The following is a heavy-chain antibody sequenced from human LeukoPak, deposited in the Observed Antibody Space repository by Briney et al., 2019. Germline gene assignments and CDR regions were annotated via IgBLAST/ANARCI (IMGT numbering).Heavy chain of an antibody. Sequence: SETLSLTCTVSGGSISSYYWSWIRQPPVKGLEWIGYIYYTGSTSSNPSLKSRVTISVDTSKNQFSLKLTSVTAADTAVYYCARGTTVVSVDYWGQGTLVTVSS. CDR2: IYYTGST. CDR3: ARGTTVVSVDY. V-gene: IGHV4-59*01. J-gene: IGHJ4*02. CDR1: GGSISSYY. D-gene: IGHD4-23*01.